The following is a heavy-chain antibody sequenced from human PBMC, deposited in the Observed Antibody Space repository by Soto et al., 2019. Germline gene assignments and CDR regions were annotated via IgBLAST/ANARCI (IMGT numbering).Heavy chain of an antibody. J-gene: IGHJ6*02. CDR3: ARNPGVAANPGYYYYGMDV. V-gene: IGHV1-69*01. D-gene: IGHD2-15*01. CDR2: IIPIFGTA. CDR1: GGTFSSYA. Sequence: QVQLVQSGAEVKKPGSSVKVSCKASGGTFSSYAMSWVRQAPGQGLEWMGGIIPIFGTANYAQKFQGRVTITADESTSTAYMELSSLRSEDTAVYYCARNPGVAANPGYYYYGMDVWGQGTTVTVSS.